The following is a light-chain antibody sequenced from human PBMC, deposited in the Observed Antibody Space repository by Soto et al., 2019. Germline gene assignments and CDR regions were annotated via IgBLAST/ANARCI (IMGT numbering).Light chain of an antibody. CDR3: QQYSTGYRT. J-gene: IGKJ1*01. Sequence: DIQMTQSPSTLSASVGDRVTITCRASQSISSWMAWYQQKPGKAPKLLIYKASTLESGVPSRFSGSGSGTEFTLTIRSLQPDDFATYFCQQYSTGYRTFGQGTKVEIK. V-gene: IGKV1-5*03. CDR2: KAS. CDR1: QSISSW.